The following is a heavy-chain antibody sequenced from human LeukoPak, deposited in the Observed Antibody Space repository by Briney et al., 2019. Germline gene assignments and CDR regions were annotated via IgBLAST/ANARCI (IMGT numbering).Heavy chain of an antibody. Sequence: GGSLRLSCAASGLTFSSYAMSWVRQAPGKGLEWVSAISGSGGSTYYADSVKGRFTISRDNSKNTLYLQMNSLRAEDTAVYYCAKGPPKYCSGGSCAYYYYGMDVWGQGTTVTVSS. CDR2: ISGSGGST. CDR3: AKGPPKYCSGGSCAYYYYGMDV. V-gene: IGHV3-23*01. CDR1: GLTFSSYA. J-gene: IGHJ6*02. D-gene: IGHD2-15*01.